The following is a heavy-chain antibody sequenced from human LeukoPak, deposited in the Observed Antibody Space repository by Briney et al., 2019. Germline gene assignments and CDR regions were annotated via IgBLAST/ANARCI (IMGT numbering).Heavy chain of an antibody. Sequence: SETLSLTCAVSGYSISSGYYWGWIRQPPGKGLEWIGSIYHSGSTYYNPSLKSRVTISVDTSKNQFSLKLSFVTAADTAVYYCGRPSSGYYRVDDWGQGTLVTVSS. D-gene: IGHD3-22*01. J-gene: IGHJ4*02. V-gene: IGHV4-38-2*01. CDR2: IYHSGST. CDR3: GRPSSGYYRVDD. CDR1: GYSISSGYY.